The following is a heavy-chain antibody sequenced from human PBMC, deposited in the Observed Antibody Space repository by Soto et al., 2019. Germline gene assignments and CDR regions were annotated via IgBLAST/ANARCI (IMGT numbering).Heavy chain of an antibody. CDR2: VYHTGDT. J-gene: IGHJ5*02. CDR3: AREIVTAGGNNYFDP. V-gene: IGHV4-4*02. CDR1: GGTVASSHW. D-gene: IGHD2-21*02. Sequence: SETLSLTCGVFGGTVASSHWWSWVRQSPGRGLEWIGNVYHTGDTNFNPSLQSRVTFSVDKSNNQFSLRLTSVTAADTAVYFCAREIVTAGGNNYFDPWGPGTLVTVS.